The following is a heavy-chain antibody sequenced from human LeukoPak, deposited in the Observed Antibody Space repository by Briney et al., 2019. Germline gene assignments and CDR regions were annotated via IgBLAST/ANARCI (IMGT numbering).Heavy chain of an antibody. Sequence: ASVKVSCEASGYTFTSYYMHLVRQAPGQRLEWMGIINPSGGSTSYAQKFQGRVTMTRDMSTSTVYMELSSLRSEDTAVYYCARGGIVATIYFDYWGQGTLVTVSS. CDR2: INPSGGST. D-gene: IGHD5-12*01. V-gene: IGHV1-46*01. CDR1: GYTFTSYY. J-gene: IGHJ4*02. CDR3: ARGGIVATIYFDY.